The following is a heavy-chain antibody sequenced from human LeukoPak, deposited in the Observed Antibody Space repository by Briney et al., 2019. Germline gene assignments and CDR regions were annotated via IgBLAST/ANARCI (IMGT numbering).Heavy chain of an antibody. CDR2: IYSGGST. V-gene: IGHV3-66*01. CDR3: ARVDSYSYNEVPNYFDY. D-gene: IGHD5-18*01. Sequence: QAGGSLRLSCAASGFTVSSNYMSWVRQAPGKGLEGVSVIYSGGSTYYADSVKGRFTISRDNSKNTLYLQMNSLRAEDTAVYYCARVDSYSYNEVPNYFDYWGQGTLVTVSS. CDR1: GFTVSSNY. J-gene: IGHJ4*02.